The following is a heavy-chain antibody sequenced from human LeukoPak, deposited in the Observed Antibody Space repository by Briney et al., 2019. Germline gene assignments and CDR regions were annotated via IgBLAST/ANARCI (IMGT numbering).Heavy chain of an antibody. Sequence: GGSLRLSCPASAFTLSSYWMSWVRQAPGKGLEWVANIKQDGSEKYYVDSVKGRFTISRDNAKNSLYLQMNSLRAEDTAVYYCARESVVAGTDDAFDIWGQGTMVTVSS. CDR1: AFTLSSYW. CDR3: ARESVVAGTDDAFDI. CDR2: IKQDGSEK. J-gene: IGHJ3*02. V-gene: IGHV3-7*01. D-gene: IGHD6-19*01.